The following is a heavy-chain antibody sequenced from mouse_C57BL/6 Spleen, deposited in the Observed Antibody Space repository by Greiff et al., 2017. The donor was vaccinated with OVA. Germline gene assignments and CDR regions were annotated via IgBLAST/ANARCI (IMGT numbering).Heavy chain of an antibody. CDR3: AKLGHYYYAMDY. CDR1: GFTFSDYG. D-gene: IGHD4-1*01. V-gene: IGHV5-17*01. Sequence: EVQRVESGGGLVKPGGSLKLSCAASGFTFSDYGMHWVRQAPEKGLEWVAYISSGSSTIYYADTVKGRFTISRDNAKNTLFLQLTSLMSEDTAIDYCAKLGHYYYAMDYWGQGTSVTVSS. CDR2: ISSGSSTI. J-gene: IGHJ4*01.